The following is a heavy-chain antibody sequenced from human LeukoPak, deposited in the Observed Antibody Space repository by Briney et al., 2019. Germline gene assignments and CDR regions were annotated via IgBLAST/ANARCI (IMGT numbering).Heavy chain of an antibody. D-gene: IGHD4-23*01. CDR3: ARDTLEYSNSPDALDI. J-gene: IGHJ3*02. Sequence: GGSLRLSCAASGFTFSAYEMNWVRQAPGKGLEWVSYIGSSGSTVYYADSVKGRFTIFRDNAKNSLYMQMESLRDEDTAIYYCARDTLEYSNSPDALDIWGQGTMVTVSS. V-gene: IGHV3-48*03. CDR2: IGSSGSTV. CDR1: GFTFSAYE.